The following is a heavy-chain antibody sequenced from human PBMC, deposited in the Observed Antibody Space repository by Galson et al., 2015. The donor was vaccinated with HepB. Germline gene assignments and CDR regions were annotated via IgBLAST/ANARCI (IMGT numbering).Heavy chain of an antibody. V-gene: IGHV1-18*01. D-gene: IGHD2-2*01. CDR1: GYTFTSYG. J-gene: IGHJ4*02. CDR3: ARDCSSTSCYDFFDY. CDR2: ISAYNGNT. Sequence: SVKVSCKASGYTFTSYGISWVRQAPGQGLEWMGWISAYNGNTNYAQKLQGRVTMTTDTSTSTAYMELRSLRSDDTAVYYCARDCSSTSCYDFFDYWGQGTLVTVSS.